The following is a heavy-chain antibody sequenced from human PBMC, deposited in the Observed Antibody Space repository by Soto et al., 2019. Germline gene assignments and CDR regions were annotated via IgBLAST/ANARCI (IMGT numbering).Heavy chain of an antibody. CDR2: IYYSGST. Sequence: SETLSLTCTVSGGSISSYYWSWIRQPPGKGLEWIGYIYYSGSTNYNPSINSRVTISVDTSKNQFSLKLSSVTAADTAVYYCARVWGGAFDIWGQGTMVT. J-gene: IGHJ3*02. D-gene: IGHD3-10*01. CDR3: ARVWGGAFDI. CDR1: GGSISSYY. V-gene: IGHV4-59*01.